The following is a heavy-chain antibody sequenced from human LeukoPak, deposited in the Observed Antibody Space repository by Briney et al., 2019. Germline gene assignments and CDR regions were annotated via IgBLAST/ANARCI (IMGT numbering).Heavy chain of an antibody. Sequence: GGPRRLPLQRSGLPSGTYARHGAARAQARGWGGVPFFRYGGGNKYYADSVKGRFTISRDNSKNTLYLQMNSLRAEDTAVYYCAKSELSTYYYGSGSFAGADYWGQGTLVTVSS. D-gene: IGHD3-10*01. CDR3: AKSELSTYYYGSGSFAGADY. J-gene: IGHJ4*02. CDR2: FRYGGGNK. V-gene: IGHV3-30*02. CDR1: GLPSGTYA.